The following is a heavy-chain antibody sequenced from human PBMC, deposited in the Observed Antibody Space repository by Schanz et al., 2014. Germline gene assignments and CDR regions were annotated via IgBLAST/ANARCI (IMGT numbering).Heavy chain of an antibody. D-gene: IGHD4-17*01. CDR1: GFSLNTYG. V-gene: IGHV3-33*08. CDR3: ARPRFDYGEVDY. Sequence: QAQLLESGGGVVQPGTSLILSCSASGFSLNTYGIHWFRQPAGKGLEWVSVIWNNGVTTYYADSVRGRFTISRDRFQNTLYLRMSSLRAEDTAVYYCARPRFDYGEVDYWGQGTLVTVSS. J-gene: IGHJ4*02. CDR2: IWNNGVTT.